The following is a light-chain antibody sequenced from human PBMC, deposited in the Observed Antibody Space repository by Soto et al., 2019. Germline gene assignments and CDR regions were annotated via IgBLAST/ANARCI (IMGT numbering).Light chain of an antibody. CDR3: QQYGSSVYT. V-gene: IGKV3-20*01. CDR1: QTINSGY. Sequence: EIVLTQSPGTLSLSPGKIATVSCRASQTINSGYLAWYQQRPGQAPRLLIYGASNRAAGIPDRFSGSGSGTDFTLTISRLEPEDFAMYYCQQYGSSVYTFGQGNNLEI. J-gene: IGKJ2*01. CDR2: GAS.